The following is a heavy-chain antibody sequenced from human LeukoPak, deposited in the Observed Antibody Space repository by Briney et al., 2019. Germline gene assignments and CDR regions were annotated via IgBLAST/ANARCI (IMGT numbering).Heavy chain of an antibody. V-gene: IGHV4-59*08. Sequence: PSETLSLTCAVYGGSFSGYYWSWIRQPPGKGLEWIGYIYYNGATDYNPSLKSRVTISVDTSKNEFSLKLSSVTAADTALYYCARRTVTNGWFRIDYWGQGSLVIVSS. CDR3: ARRTVTNGWFRIDY. CDR1: GGSFSGYY. J-gene: IGHJ4*02. D-gene: IGHD6-19*01. CDR2: IYYNGAT.